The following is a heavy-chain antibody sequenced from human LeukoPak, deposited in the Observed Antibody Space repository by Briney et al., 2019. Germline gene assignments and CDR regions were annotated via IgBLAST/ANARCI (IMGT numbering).Heavy chain of an antibody. V-gene: IGHV4-59*01. CDR3: ARFSGELLGFDY. CDR2: IYYSGST. CDR1: GGSISSYY. J-gene: IGHJ4*02. D-gene: IGHD1-26*01. Sequence: PSETLSLTCTVSGGSISSYYWSWIRQPPGKGLEWIGYIYYSGSTNYNPSLKGRVTISVDTSKNQFSLKLSSVTAADTAVYYCARFSGELLGFDYWGQGTLVTVSS.